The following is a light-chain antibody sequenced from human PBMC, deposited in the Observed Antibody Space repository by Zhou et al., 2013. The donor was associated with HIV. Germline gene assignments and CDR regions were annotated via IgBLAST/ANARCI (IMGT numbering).Light chain of an antibody. CDR1: ETGRYNS. Sequence: EIALTQSPDTLSLSPGERVVLSCRASETGRYNSLAWYQQRSGQAPRLLIYGASSRATGIPDRFSGSGFGTDFTLTISRLEPEDFAVYYCQQHGTSPPFTFGPGTKVEI. CDR2: GAS. CDR3: QQHGTSPPFT. J-gene: IGKJ3*01. V-gene: IGKV3-20*01.